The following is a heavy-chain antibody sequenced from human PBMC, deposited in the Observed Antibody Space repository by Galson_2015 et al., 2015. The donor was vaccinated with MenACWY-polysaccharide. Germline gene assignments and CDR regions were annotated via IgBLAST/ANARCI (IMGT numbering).Heavy chain of an antibody. CDR1: GGSISSYY. Sequence: QVQLQESGPGLVKPSETLSLTCTVSGGSISSYYWNWIRQPPGKGLEWVGYINYSGSPNHNPSLKSRVTMSGDTSKNQFSLNLTSVTDADTAVYYCARKFDYWGQGVLVIVSS. V-gene: IGHV4-59*01. CDR2: INYSGSP. CDR3: ARKFDY. J-gene: IGHJ4*02.